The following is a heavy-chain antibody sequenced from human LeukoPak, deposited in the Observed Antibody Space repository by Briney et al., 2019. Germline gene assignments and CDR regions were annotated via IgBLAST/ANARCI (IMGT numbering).Heavy chain of an antibody. J-gene: IGHJ6*04. Sequence: PGRSLRLSCVDSGLSFNTYAMHWVRQAPGKGLEWVAAISHDGSYTYYRDSVSVRFTISRDNSKNTMYLQMNSLRAEDTAMYYCARDLDVWGKGTTVTVSS. CDR3: ARDLDV. V-gene: IGHV3-30*04. CDR1: GLSFNTYA. CDR2: ISHDGSYT.